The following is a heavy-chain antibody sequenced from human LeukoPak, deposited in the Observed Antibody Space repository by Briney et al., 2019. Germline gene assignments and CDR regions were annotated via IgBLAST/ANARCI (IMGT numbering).Heavy chain of an antibody. CDR3: ARGITRIAAAGYWYFDL. D-gene: IGHD6-13*01. CDR2: IYYSGST. V-gene: IGHV4-59*01. Sequence: SETLSLTCTVSGGSISSYYWSWIRQPPGKGLEWIGYIYYSGSTNYNPSLKSRVTISVDTSKNQFSLKLSSVTAADTAVYYCARGITRIAAAGYWYFDLWGRGTLVTVSS. CDR1: GGSISSYY. J-gene: IGHJ2*01.